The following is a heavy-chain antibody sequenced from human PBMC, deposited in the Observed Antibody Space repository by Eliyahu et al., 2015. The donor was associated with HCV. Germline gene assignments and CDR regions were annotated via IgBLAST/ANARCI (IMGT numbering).Heavy chain of an antibody. J-gene: IGHJ6*02. Sequence: QLVESGGGLRRPGGSLRXXCGTXGXXFKNYDFNWVRQGPGKGLEWVSFISGRSGXTKYAASVKGRFAISRDDSQNMLYLQMDSLRVEDTATYYCARSADGMDVWGQGTTVTVSS. CDR3: ARSADGMDV. CDR2: ISGRSGXT. CDR1: GXXFKNYD. V-gene: IGHV3-23*04.